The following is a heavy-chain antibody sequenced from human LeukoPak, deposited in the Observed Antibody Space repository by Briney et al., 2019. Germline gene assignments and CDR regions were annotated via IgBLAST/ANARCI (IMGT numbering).Heavy chain of an antibody. CDR3: ARAKKPRVHYYYMDV. CDR1: GFTFTSSA. V-gene: IGHV1-58*02. Sequence: SVKVSCKTSGFTFTSSAMQWVRQARGQRLEWIGWIVVGSGNTNYAQKFQERVTITRDMSTSTAYMELSSLRSEDTAVYYCARAKKPRVHYYYMDVWGKGTTVTVSS. CDR2: IVVGSGNT. J-gene: IGHJ6*03.